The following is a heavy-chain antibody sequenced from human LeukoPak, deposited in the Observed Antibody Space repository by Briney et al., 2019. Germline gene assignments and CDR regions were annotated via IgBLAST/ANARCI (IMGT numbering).Heavy chain of an antibody. D-gene: IGHD5-12*01. J-gene: IGHJ5*02. Sequence: GASVKVSCKASGYTVTSYGISWVRQAPGQGLEWMGWISAYNGNTNYAQKLQGRVTMTTDTSTSTAYMELRSLRSDDTAVYYCARRLVATLLGSSWFDPWGQGTLVTVSS. CDR3: ARRLVATLLGSSWFDP. CDR2: ISAYNGNT. V-gene: IGHV1-18*01. CDR1: GYTVTSYG.